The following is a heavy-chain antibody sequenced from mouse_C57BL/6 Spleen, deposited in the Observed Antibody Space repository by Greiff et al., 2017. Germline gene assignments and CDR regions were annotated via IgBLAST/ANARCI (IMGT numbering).Heavy chain of an antibody. Sequence: QVQLQQSGPELVKPGASVKISCKASGYTFTDYYINWVKQRPGQGLEWIGRIYPGSGNTKYNEKFKGKATLTVDTSSSPAYMQLSSLTSEDSAVYFCAREGAYGSLDYFGYWGQGTTLSV. J-gene: IGHJ2*01. V-gene: IGHV1-84*01. CDR1: GYTFTDYY. D-gene: IGHD2-2*01. CDR3: AREGAYGSLDYFGY. CDR2: IYPGSGNT.